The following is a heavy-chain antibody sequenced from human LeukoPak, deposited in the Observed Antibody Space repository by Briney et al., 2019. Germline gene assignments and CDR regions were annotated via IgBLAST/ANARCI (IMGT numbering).Heavy chain of an antibody. CDR1: GVSISSHY. CDR2: IYYSGST. V-gene: IGHV4-59*11. J-gene: IGHJ4*02. CDR3: ARASSYDFWSGYYLGY. Sequence: SETLSLTCTVSGVSISSHYWSWVRQPPGKGLEWIGYIYYSGSTNYNPSLKSRVTISGDTSKNQFSLKLSSVTAADTAVYYCARASSYDFWSGYYLGYWGQGTLVTVSS. D-gene: IGHD3-3*01.